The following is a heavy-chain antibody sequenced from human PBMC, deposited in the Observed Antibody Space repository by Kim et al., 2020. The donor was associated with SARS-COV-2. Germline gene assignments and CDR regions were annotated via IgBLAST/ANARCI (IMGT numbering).Heavy chain of an antibody. CDR2: INEDGSER. Sequence: GGSLRLSCAPSGFPFGRSWLTWLRQAPGKGLEWVANINEDGSERYYVDSVKGRFTISRDNANNAFHLQMNNLRVDDTAVYYCARGGNYYDWGRGTLVTVSS. V-gene: IGHV3-7*01. J-gene: IGHJ4*01. CDR3: ARGGNYYD. CDR1: GFPFGRSW. D-gene: IGHD1-26*01.